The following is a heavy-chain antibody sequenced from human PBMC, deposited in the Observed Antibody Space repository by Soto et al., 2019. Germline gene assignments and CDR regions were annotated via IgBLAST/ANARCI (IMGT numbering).Heavy chain of an antibody. CDR3: AKGPRTTTVLYYGMDV. CDR2: ISGSGGST. CDR1: GFTFSSYA. V-gene: IGHV3-23*01. J-gene: IGHJ6*02. Sequence: GGSLRLSCAASGFTFSSYAMSWVRQAPGKGLEWVSAISGSGGSTYYADSVKGRFTISRDNSKNTLYLQMNSLRAEDTAVYYCAKGPRTTTVLYYGMDVWGQGTTVPVSS. D-gene: IGHD4-4*01.